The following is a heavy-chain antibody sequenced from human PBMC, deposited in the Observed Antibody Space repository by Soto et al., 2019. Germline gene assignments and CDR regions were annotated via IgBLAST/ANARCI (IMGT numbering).Heavy chain of an antibody. J-gene: IGHJ6*02. CDR3: AEADIVVVPAATHYYYYGMDV. CDR1: GGTFSSYA. D-gene: IGHD2-2*01. V-gene: IGHV1-69*06. Sequence: SVKVSCKASGGTFSSYAISWVRQAPGQGLEWMGGIIPIFGTANYAQKFQGRVTITADKSTGTAYMELSSLRSEDTAVYYCAEADIVVVPAATHYYYYGMDVWGQGTTVTVSS. CDR2: IIPIFGTA.